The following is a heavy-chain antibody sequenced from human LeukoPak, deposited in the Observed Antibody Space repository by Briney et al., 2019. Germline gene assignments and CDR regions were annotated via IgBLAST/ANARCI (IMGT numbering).Heavy chain of an antibody. CDR2: IASDGNDK. D-gene: IGHD6-13*01. V-gene: IGHV3-30*18. J-gene: IGHJ4*02. Sequence: GGSLRLSCAASAFTFRNYAMHWLRQAPGKGLVWVAVIASDGNDKHLADSVKGRSTISRDNSRNTLYLQMNSLRTEDTAVYYCAKDGALAAAGYYFDYWGQGTPVTVSS. CDR1: AFTFRNYA. CDR3: AKDGALAAAGYYFDY.